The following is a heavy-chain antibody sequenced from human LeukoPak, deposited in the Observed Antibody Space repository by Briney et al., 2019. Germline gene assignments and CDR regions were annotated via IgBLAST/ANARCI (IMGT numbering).Heavy chain of an antibody. CDR1: GFTFRSFS. CDR3: ARGGSGLTAMDLFDY. V-gene: IGHV3-21*01. J-gene: IGHJ4*02. CDR2: ISSTSSVI. D-gene: IGHD5-18*01. Sequence: GGSLRLSCAASGFTFRSFSINWVRQAPGKGLEWVSSISSTSSVIFYADSVKGRFTISRDNAKDSLYLHMNSLRAEDTAVYYCARGGSGLTAMDLFDYWGQGTLVTVSS.